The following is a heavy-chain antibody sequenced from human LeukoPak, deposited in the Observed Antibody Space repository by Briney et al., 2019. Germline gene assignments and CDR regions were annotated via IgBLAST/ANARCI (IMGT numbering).Heavy chain of an antibody. CDR1: GGSISSYY. Sequence: PSETLSLTCTVSGGSISSYYWSWIRQPPGKGLEWIGYIYYSGSTNYNPSLKSRVTISVDTSKNQFSLKLSSVTAADTAVYYCARGGGDFQRFDYWGQGTLVTVSS. CDR3: ARGGGDFQRFDY. V-gene: IGHV4-59*01. J-gene: IGHJ4*02. CDR2: IYYSGST. D-gene: IGHD2-21*02.